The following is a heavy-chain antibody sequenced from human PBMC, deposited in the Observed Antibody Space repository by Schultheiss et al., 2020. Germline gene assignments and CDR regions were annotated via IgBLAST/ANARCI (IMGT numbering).Heavy chain of an antibody. CDR1: GGSTNSYY. Sequence: SQTLSLTCTVSGGSTNSYYWSWIRQPAGKTLEWIGRIYTSGNTDYNPSLKSRVTMSVDTSKTQFSLKLRSVTAADTAVYYCARDTYYYDSSGYYYYYMDVWGKGTTVTVSS. J-gene: IGHJ6*03. V-gene: IGHV4-4*07. D-gene: IGHD3-22*01. CDR3: ARDTYYYDSSGYYYYYMDV. CDR2: IYTSGNT.